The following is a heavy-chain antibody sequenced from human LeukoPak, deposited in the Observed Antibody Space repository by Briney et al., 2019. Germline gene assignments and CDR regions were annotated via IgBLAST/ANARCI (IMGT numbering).Heavy chain of an antibody. V-gene: IGHV1-2*02. CDR3: ARQLGATTGYYYYGMDV. Sequence: ASMKVSCKASGYTFTDYYMHWVRQAPGQGLEWMGWINPDSGGKNYAQKFQGRVTMTRDTSISTAYMELSRLRSDDTALYYCARQLGATTGYYYYGMDVWGQGTLVTVSS. CDR2: INPDSGGK. D-gene: IGHD1-26*01. J-gene: IGHJ6*02. CDR1: GYTFTDYY.